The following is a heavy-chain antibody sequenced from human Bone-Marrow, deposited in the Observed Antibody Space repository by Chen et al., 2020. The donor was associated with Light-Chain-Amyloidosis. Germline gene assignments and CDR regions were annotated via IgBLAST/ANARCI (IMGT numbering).Heavy chain of an antibody. D-gene: IGHD3-9*01. Sequence: QVQLVQSGAEVKKPGASVKVSCKASGYTFTGDYMHWVRQAPGQGLEWMGRINPNSGGTNYAQKFHGRVTMTRDTSISTAYMELSRLRSDDTAVYYCARDRGYDILTGYAFDIWGQGTMVTVSS. CDR1: GYTFTGDY. J-gene: IGHJ3*02. CDR2: INPNSGGT. CDR3: ARDRGYDILTGYAFDI. V-gene: IGHV1-2*06.